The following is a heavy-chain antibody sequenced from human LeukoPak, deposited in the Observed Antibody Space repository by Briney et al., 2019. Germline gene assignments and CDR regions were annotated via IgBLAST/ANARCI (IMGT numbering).Heavy chain of an antibody. V-gene: IGHV4-39*01. CDR2: IYYSGST. D-gene: IGHD1-20*01. Sequence: SETLSLTCTVSGGSMNSYYWGWIRQPPGKGLEWIGSIYYSGSTYYNPSLKSRVTISVDTSKNQFSLKLSSVTAADTAVYYCATRYNWNQPPAEYFQHWGQGTLVTVSS. J-gene: IGHJ1*01. CDR1: GGSMNSYY. CDR3: ATRYNWNQPPAEYFQH.